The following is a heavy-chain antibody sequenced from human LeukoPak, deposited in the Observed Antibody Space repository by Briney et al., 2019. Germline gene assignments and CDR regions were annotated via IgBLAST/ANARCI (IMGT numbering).Heavy chain of an antibody. V-gene: IGHV4-39*07. CDR2: IYYSGST. J-gene: IGHJ5*02. D-gene: IGHD3-16*01. Sequence: SETLSLTCTVSGGSISSSSYYWGWIRQPPGKGLEWIGSIYYSGSTYYNPSLKSRVTISVDTSKNQFSLKLSSVTAADTAVYYCARVVYDYVFSGFFPFDPWGQGTLVTVSS. CDR3: ARVVYDYVFSGFFPFDP. CDR1: GGSISSSSYY.